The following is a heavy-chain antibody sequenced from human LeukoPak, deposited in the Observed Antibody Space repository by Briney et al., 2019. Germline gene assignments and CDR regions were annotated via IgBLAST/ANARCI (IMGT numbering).Heavy chain of an antibody. Sequence: SKTLSLTCSVSGGSISGAYWSWIRQAPGKGLEWIGYIYYSGSTDYNPSLESRVTISIDTSKNHFSLNLTAVTAADTAIYYCARTGSGRDYYGMDVWGQGTSVTVSS. J-gene: IGHJ6*02. D-gene: IGHD5-12*01. V-gene: IGHV4-59*01. CDR3: ARTGSGRDYYGMDV. CDR2: IYYSGST. CDR1: GGSISGAY.